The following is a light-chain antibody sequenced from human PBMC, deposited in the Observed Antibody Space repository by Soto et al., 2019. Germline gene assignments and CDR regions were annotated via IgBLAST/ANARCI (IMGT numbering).Light chain of an antibody. CDR3: QQYDSWPLT. J-gene: IGKJ4*01. V-gene: IGKV3D-15*01. Sequence: EIVMTQSPATLSVSPGERASLSCRASQSVGRNLAWYHQKPGQAPRLLMYEASTRATGIPARFSGSGSGTEFTLTISSLQSEDLAVYYCQQYDSWPLTFGGGTKVEIK. CDR1: QSVGRN. CDR2: EAS.